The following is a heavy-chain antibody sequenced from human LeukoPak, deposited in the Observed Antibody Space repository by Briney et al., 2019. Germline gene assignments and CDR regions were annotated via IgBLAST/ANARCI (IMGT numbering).Heavy chain of an antibody. CDR2: ISGDSTYI. D-gene: IGHD1-1*01. J-gene: IGHJ4*02. CDR1: GFTFASYS. V-gene: IGHV3-21*01. Sequence: GGSLRLSCVASGFTFASYSMNWVRQAPGKGLEWVSSISGDSTYIYNAGSVKGRFTISRDNAPASLYLQMISLRADDTAVYYCARVSGRLERQSDLDYWGQGTLVIVSS. CDR3: ARVSGRLERQSDLDY.